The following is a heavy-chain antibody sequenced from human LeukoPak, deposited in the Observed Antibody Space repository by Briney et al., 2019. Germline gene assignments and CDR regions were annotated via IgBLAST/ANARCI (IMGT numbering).Heavy chain of an antibody. V-gene: IGHV3-7*01. D-gene: IGHD5-24*01. CDR1: GFTFSTYW. Sequence: GGSLRLSCAASGFTFSTYWMAWVRQAPGKGLEWVANIKQDGSEKKYEDSVKGRFTISRDNADNSLFLQMNSLRAEDTAVYYCARTHNYGYDHWGQGTLVTVSS. CDR2: IKQDGSEK. CDR3: ARTHNYGYDH. J-gene: IGHJ5*02.